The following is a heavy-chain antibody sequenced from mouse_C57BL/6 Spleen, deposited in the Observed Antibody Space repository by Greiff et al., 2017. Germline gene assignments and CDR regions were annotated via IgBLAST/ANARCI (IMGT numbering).Heavy chain of an antibody. D-gene: IGHD2-1*01. V-gene: IGHV1-69*01. Sequence: QVQLQQPGAELVMPGASVKLSCKASGYTFTSYWMHWVQQRPGQGLEWIGEIGPSDSYTNYNQKFQGKSTLTVDKSSSTAYMQLSSLTSEDSAVYYCARCYGNYAGAMDYWGQGTSVTVSS. CDR2: IGPSDSYT. CDR3: ARCYGNYAGAMDY. J-gene: IGHJ4*01. CDR1: GYTFTSYW.